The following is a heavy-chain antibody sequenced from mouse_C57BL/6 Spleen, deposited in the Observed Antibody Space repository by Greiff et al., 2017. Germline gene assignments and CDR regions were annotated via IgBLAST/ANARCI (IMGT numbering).Heavy chain of an antibody. CDR1: GYAFSSSW. CDR3: ATDSSGYWYVDV. Sequence: QVQLQQSGPELVKPGASVKISCKASGYAFSSSWMNWVKQRPGKGLEWIGRIYPGDGDTNYNGKFKGKATLTADKSSSTAYMQLSSLTSEDSAVYFCATDSSGYWYVDVWGTGTTVTVSS. J-gene: IGHJ1*03. V-gene: IGHV1-82*01. CDR2: IYPGDGDT. D-gene: IGHD3-2*02.